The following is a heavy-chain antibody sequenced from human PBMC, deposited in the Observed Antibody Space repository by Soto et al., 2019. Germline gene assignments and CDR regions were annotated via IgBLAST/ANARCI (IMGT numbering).Heavy chain of an antibody. CDR1: GGSISSGGYY. D-gene: IGHD2-2*01. CDR2: VYYSGST. V-gene: IGHV4-31*03. CDR3: ARDTRSTSIYYYYMDV. J-gene: IGHJ6*03. Sequence: PSETLSLTCTVSGGSISSGGYYWSWIRQHPGKGLEWIGYVYYSGSTYYNPSLKSRVTISVDTSKNQFSLKLSSVTAADTAVYYCARDTRSTSIYYYYMDVWGKGTTVTVSS.